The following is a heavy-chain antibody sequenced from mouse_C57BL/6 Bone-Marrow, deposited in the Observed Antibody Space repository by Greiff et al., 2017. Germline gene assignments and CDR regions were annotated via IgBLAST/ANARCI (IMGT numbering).Heavy chain of an antibody. CDR1: GYTFTSYW. CDR2: IDPSDSYT. V-gene: IGHV1-50*01. J-gene: IGHJ2*01. Sequence: VKLQQPGAELVKPGASVKLSCKASGYTFTSYWMQWVKQRPGQGLEWIGEIDPSDSYTNYNQKFKGKATLTVDTSSSTAYMQLSSLTSEDSAVYYCARGGPYYWGQGTTLTVSS. CDR3: ARGGPYY.